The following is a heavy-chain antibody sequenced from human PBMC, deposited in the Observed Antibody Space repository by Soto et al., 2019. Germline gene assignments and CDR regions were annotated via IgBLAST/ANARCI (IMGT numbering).Heavy chain of an antibody. CDR3: ARDLAAAAY. Sequence: QVQLVQSGAEVKKPGASVKVSCKASGYIFTNYYIHWVRQAPGQGLAWMAIINPLPTSGSTNYAQKFQGRVTVTRDTSTGTVYLELRSLRSDATAVYYCARDLAAAAYWGQGTLVTVSS. J-gene: IGHJ4*02. CDR1: GYIFTNYY. V-gene: IGHV1-46*01. D-gene: IGHD6-13*01. CDR2: INPLPTSGST.